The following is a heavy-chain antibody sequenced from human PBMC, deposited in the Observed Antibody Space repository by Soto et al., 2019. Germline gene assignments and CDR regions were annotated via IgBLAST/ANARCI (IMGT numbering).Heavy chain of an antibody. CDR1: GLTFSASY. Sequence: EVQLVESGGGLVQPGGSLRRDCAASGLTFSASYMSWVRQAPGKGLEWVAIINGDGSQQTYVDSVKGRFTISRDNAKNSLFLQMSSLRVEDTAVYYCARDPAHGAMDYWGQGTLVTASS. CDR3: ARDPAHGAMDY. D-gene: IGHD4-17*01. V-gene: IGHV3-7*01. J-gene: IGHJ4*02. CDR2: INGDGSQQ.